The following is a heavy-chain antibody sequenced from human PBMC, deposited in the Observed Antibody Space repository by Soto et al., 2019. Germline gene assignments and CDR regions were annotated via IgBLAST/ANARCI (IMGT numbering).Heavy chain of an antibody. CDR1: GFSLSTTAEG. CDR3: AHGSCSSADCYPNPYDDY. V-gene: IGHV2-5*02. D-gene: IGHD2-2*01. CDR2: IYWDDDE. Sequence: ITLKESGPTLVKPTQTLTLTCTFSGFSLSTTAEGVGWIRQPPGKALEWLALIYWDDDERYSPSLKSRLTITKDTSKNQVVLTMTNVDPVDTAIYYCAHGSCSSADCYPNPYDDYWGQGILVTVSS. J-gene: IGHJ4*02.